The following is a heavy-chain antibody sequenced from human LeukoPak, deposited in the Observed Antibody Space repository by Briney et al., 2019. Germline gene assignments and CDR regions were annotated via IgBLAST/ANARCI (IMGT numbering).Heavy chain of an antibody. J-gene: IGHJ4*02. V-gene: IGHV4-59*01. CDR3: VKGSGYPTYYFDY. CDR1: GGSISSYY. D-gene: IGHD3-22*01. Sequence: PSETLSLTCTVSGGSISSYYWSWIRQPPGKGLEWIGYIYYSGSTNYNPSLKGRVTISVDTSKNQFSLKLSSVTAADTAVYYCVKGSGYPTYYFDYWGQGTLVTVSS. CDR2: IYYSGST.